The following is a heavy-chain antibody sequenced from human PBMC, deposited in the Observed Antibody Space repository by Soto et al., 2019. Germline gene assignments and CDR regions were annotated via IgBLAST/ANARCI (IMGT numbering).Heavy chain of an antibody. CDR3: ARAYGATWYFFGY. V-gene: IGHV3-66*01. J-gene: IGHJ4*02. D-gene: IGHD6-13*01. CDR1: GFTVNTYH. CDR2: LFSGGDT. Sequence: LRLSCAASGFTVNTYHVSWVRQAPGKGLEWVAVLFSGGDTKYGDSMKGRVTLSRDNSKNTLYLQMNNLRAEDTAVYYCARAYGATWYFFGYWGQGSMVTVSS.